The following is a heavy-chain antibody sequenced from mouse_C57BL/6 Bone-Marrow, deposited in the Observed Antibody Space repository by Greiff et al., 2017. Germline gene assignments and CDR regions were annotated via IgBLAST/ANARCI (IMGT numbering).Heavy chain of an antibody. J-gene: IGHJ4*01. V-gene: IGHV1-61*01. CDR3: ARGVYYAMGD. CDR1: GYTFTSYW. Sequence: QVQLQQPGAELVRPGSSVKLSCKASGYTFTSYWMDWVKQRPGQGLEWIGNIYPSDSETHYNQKFKDKATLTVDKSSSTAYMQRSSLTSEDSAVYYCARGVYYAMGDWGQGTSVTVSS. CDR2: IYPSDSET.